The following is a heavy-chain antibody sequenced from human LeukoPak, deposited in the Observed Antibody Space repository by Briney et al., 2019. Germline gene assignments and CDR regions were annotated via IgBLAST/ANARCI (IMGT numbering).Heavy chain of an antibody. CDR2: ISAYNGNT. CDR3: AREGGAHPPYYYGMDV. Sequence: VTVSXKASGYTFXSYGISWVRQAPGQGIEWMGWISAYNGNTNYAQKLQGRVTMTTDTSTSTAYMELRSLRSDDTAVYYCAREGGAHPPYYYGMDVWGQGTTVTVSS. CDR1: GYTFXSYG. J-gene: IGHJ6*02. D-gene: IGHD1-26*01. V-gene: IGHV1-18*01.